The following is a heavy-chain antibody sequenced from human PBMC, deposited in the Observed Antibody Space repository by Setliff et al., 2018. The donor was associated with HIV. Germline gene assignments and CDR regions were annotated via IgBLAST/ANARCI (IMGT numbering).Heavy chain of an antibody. CDR3: ARGSCSGCYLSDY. CDR2: INAGDDNT. V-gene: IGHV1-3*01. Sequence: ASVKVFCKAFGYTFSTNAIHWVRQAPGQRLEWMGYINAGDDNTRYSEKFQGRVTITRDTSANTAYMELSSLRSEDTAVYYCARGSCSGCYLSDYWGLGTLVTVSS. D-gene: IGHD6-19*01. J-gene: IGHJ4*02. CDR1: GYTFSTNA.